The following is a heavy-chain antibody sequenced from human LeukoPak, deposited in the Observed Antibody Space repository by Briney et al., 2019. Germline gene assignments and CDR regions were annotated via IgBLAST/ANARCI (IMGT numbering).Heavy chain of an antibody. V-gene: IGHV1-69*01. CDR1: GGTFSSYA. CDR2: IIPIFGTA. Sequence: SVKVSGKASGGTFSSYAISWVRQAPGQGLEWMGGIIPIFGTANYAQKFQGRVTITADESTSTAYMELSSLRSEDAAVYYCARGSRCSSTSCYAGDDHWGQGTLVTVSS. J-gene: IGHJ4*02. CDR3: ARGSRCSSTSCYAGDDH. D-gene: IGHD2-2*01.